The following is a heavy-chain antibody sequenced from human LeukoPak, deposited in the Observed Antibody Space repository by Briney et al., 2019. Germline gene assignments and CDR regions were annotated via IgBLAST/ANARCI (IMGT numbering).Heavy chain of an antibody. Sequence: GGSLRLSCAASGFTVSSNYMTWVRQAPGKGLEWVSVIYSGGSTYYADPVKGRFTISRDNSKNTLFLQMNSLRAEDTAVYYCARYYDSSGYYRWDYWGQGTLVTVSS. D-gene: IGHD3-22*01. J-gene: IGHJ4*02. CDR1: GFTVSSNY. CDR2: IYSGGST. CDR3: ARYYDSSGYYRWDY. V-gene: IGHV3-53*01.